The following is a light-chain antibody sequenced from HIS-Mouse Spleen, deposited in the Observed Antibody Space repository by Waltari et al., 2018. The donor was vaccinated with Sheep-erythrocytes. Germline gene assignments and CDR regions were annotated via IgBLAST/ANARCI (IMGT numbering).Light chain of an antibody. J-gene: IGLJ3*02. CDR2: EGS. Sequence: QSALTQPASVSGSPGQSITISCPGTSRDVGSYNLVPWYQQHPGKAPNLMIYEGSKRPSGVSNRFSGSKSGNTASLTISGLQAEDEADYYCCSYAGSSTPWVFGGGTKLTVL. CDR3: CSYAGSSTPWV. V-gene: IGLV2-23*01. CDR1: SRDVGSYNL.